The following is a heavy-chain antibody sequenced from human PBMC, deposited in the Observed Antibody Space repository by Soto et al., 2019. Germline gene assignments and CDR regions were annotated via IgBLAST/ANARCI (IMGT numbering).Heavy chain of an antibody. CDR1: GYSFTSYW. V-gene: IGHV5-10-1*01. CDR3: AGAYYYDSSGYQVYYYYGMDV. J-gene: IGHJ6*02. CDR2: IDPSDSYT. D-gene: IGHD3-22*01. Sequence: GESLKISCKGSGYSFTSYWISWVRQMPGKGLEWMGRIDPSDSYTNYSPSFQGHVTISADKSISTAYLQWSSLKASDTAMYYCAGAYYYDSSGYQVYYYYGMDVWGQGTTVTVSS.